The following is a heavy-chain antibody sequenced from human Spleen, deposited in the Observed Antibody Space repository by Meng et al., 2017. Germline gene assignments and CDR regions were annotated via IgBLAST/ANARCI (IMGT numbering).Heavy chain of an antibody. J-gene: IGHJ4*02. Sequence: QGQLVQSGDEVKKPWASVKVTCKASGYTFPDYWLHWVRRAPGQGLEWMGRINPKSGDTHYAQRFQGRVTMTGDTSISTAYMELSGLRSDDTAMYYCARDEDISAAGKLFGDYWGQGTLVTVPS. CDR1: GYTFPDYW. CDR2: INPKSGDT. V-gene: IGHV1-2*06. D-gene: IGHD6-25*01. CDR3: ARDEDISAAGKLFGDY.